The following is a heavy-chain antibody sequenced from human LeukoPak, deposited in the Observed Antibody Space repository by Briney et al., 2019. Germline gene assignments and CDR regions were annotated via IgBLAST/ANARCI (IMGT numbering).Heavy chain of an antibody. V-gene: IGHV4-38-2*01. CDR1: GYSISSGCY. Sequence: PSETLSLTCAVSGYSISSGCYWGWIRQPPGKGLEWIGSIYHSGSTYYNPSLKSRFTISVDTSKKQFSLKLTSVTAADTAVYYCARKAELYSYGQWDYWGQGTLVTVSS. J-gene: IGHJ4*02. CDR2: IYHSGST. CDR3: ARKAELYSYGQWDY. D-gene: IGHD5-18*01.